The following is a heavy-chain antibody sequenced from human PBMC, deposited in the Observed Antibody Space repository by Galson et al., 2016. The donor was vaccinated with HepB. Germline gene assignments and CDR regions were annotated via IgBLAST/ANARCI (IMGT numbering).Heavy chain of an antibody. CDR3: SRDPECSSGFSFDL. Sequence: SLRLSCAASGFNFGDYCMSWFRQAPGKGLEWVGFIRNKASDGTTEYAASVRGRFTISRDDSQRIAYLQMNSLKTDDTAVYYCSRDPECSSGFSFDLWGQGTPVTVSS. V-gene: IGHV3-49*03. J-gene: IGHJ1*01. D-gene: IGHD3-22*01. CDR2: IRNKASDGTT. CDR1: GFNFGDYC.